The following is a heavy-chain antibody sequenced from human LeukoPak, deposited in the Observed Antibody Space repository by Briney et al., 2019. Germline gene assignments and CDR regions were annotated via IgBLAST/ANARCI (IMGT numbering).Heavy chain of an antibody. CDR1: GGSISSSSYY. D-gene: IGHD1-14*01. J-gene: IGHJ6*03. CDR2: IYYSGST. V-gene: IGHV4-39*06. Sequence: SETLSLTCTVSGGSISSSSYYWGWIRQPPGKGLEWIGSIYYSGSTYYNPSLKSRVTISVDTSKNQFPLKLSSVTAADTAVYYCARAGRNYDYYYYYYMDVWGKGTTVTVSS. CDR3: ARAGRNYDYYYYYYMDV.